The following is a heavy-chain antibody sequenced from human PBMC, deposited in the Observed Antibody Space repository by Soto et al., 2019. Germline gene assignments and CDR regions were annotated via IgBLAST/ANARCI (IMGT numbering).Heavy chain of an antibody. CDR1: GFTFSSYA. CDR2: ISYDGSNN. J-gene: IGHJ4*02. V-gene: IGHV3-30-3*01. Sequence: QVQLVESGGGVVQPGRSLRLSCAASGFTFSSYAMHWVRQAPGKGLEWVAVISYDGSNNYYADSVKGRFTISRDNSKNTLYLQMNSLRAEDTAVYYCARDMYYYDSSGYYPFDYWGQGTLVTVSS. CDR3: ARDMYYYDSSGYYPFDY. D-gene: IGHD3-22*01.